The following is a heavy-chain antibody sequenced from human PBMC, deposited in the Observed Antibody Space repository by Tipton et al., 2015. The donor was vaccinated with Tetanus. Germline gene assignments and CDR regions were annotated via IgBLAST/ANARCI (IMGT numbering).Heavy chain of an antibody. V-gene: IGHV4-39*07. CDR1: GGSISSSSYY. CDR2: INQRGAT. J-gene: IGHJ5*02. Sequence: TLSLTCTVSGGSISSSSYYWGWIRQPPGGGLQWIGEINQRGATYNPSLNSRATISVDSSKTQLSLNLTSVTAADTAVYYCAILPKHWLAPRGAPWGQGILVTVSS. CDR3: AILPKHWLAPRGAP. D-gene: IGHD6-19*01.